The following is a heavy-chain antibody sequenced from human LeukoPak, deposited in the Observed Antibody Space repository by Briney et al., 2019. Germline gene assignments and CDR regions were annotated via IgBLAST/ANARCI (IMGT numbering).Heavy chain of an antibody. J-gene: IGHJ4*02. CDR2: IKSKTDGGTT. D-gene: IGHD3-10*01. V-gene: IGHV3-15*01. CDR3: TSPYYYGSGSYL. CDR1: GFTFSNAW. Sequence: PGGSLRLSCAASGFTFSNAWMSWVRQAPGKGLEWVGRIKSKTDGGTTDYAAPVKGRFTISRDDSKNTLYLQMNGLKTEDTAVYYCTSPYYYGSGSYLWGQGTLVTVSS.